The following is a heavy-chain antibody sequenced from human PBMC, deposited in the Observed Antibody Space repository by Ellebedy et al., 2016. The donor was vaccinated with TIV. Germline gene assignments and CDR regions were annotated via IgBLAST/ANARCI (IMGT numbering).Heavy chain of an antibody. Sequence: GESLKISCAASGFAVNSYYITWARQAPGKGLDWVSVIFTSDITSYADSVRGRFTISSDTYKNTVSLQMNSLRVEDTAIYYCAVVDFCWGQGTPVTVSS. CDR3: AVVDFC. CDR1: GFAVNSYY. CDR2: IFTSDIT. J-gene: IGHJ4*02. V-gene: IGHV3-53*01. D-gene: IGHD2-15*01.